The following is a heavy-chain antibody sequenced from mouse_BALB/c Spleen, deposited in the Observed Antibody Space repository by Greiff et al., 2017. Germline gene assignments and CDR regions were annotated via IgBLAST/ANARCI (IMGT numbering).Heavy chain of an antibody. Sequence: VQLQQSGPELVKPGASVKISCKASGYSFTGYYMHWVKQSHVKSLEWIGRINPYNGATSYNQNFKDNASLTVDKSSSTAYMELHSLTSEDSAVYYCARTKELRPFDSWGQGTTLTVSS. CDR3: ARTKELRPFDS. CDR1: GYSFTGYY. D-gene: IGHD4-1*01. J-gene: IGHJ2*01. V-gene: IGHV1-26*01. CDR2: INPYNGAT.